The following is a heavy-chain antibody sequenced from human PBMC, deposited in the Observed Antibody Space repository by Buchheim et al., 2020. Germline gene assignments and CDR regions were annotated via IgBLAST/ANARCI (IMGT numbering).Heavy chain of an antibody. V-gene: IGHV4-31*03. Sequence: QVQLQELGPGLVKPSQTLSLTCTVSGGSISSGGYYWSWIRPHPGKGLGWIGYIYYSGSTYSNPSLKSRATISVDTSKNQSSLKLSSVTAAGTAVYYSARAIVVVPAATQWYYYYGLDVWGQGTTFTVSS. CDR2: IYYSGST. CDR3: ARAIVVVPAATQWYYYYGLDV. CDR1: GGSISSGGYY. D-gene: IGHD2-2*01. J-gene: IGHJ6*02.